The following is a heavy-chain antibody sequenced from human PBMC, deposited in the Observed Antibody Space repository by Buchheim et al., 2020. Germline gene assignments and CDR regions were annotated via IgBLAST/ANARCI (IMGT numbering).Heavy chain of an antibody. CDR1: GFTFSSYS. V-gene: IGHV3-21*01. Sequence: VQLVESGGGLVKPGGSLRLSCAASGFTFSSYSMNWVRQAPGKGLEWVSSISSSSSYIYYADSVKGRFTISRDNAKNSLYLQMNSLRGEDTAVYYCATSRGVGATTFNGYWGQGTL. D-gene: IGHD1-26*01. J-gene: IGHJ4*02. CDR2: ISSSSSYI. CDR3: ATSRGVGATTFNGY.